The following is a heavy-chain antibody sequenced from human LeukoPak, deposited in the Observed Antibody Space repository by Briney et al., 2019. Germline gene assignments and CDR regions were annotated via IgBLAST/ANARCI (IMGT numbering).Heavy chain of an antibody. CDR3: ARGPRGYFDY. V-gene: IGHV4-39*07. CDR2: IHSSGNI. D-gene: IGHD5-12*01. CDR1: GDSISSSNYY. J-gene: IGHJ4*02. Sequence: SETLSLTCTVSGDSISSSNYYWGWIRQPPGKGLEWIGSIHSSGNIYYNPSLKSRVTISLDTSNNQFSLRLFSVSAADTAVYYCARGPRGYFDYWGQGTLVTVSS.